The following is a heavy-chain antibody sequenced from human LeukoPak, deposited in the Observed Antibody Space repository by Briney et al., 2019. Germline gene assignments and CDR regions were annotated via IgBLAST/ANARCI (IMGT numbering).Heavy chain of an antibody. V-gene: IGHV4-38-2*01. CDR1: GYSISSGYY. Sequence: SETLSLTCAVSGYSISSGYYWGWIRQPPGKGLEWIGSIYHSGSTYHNPSLKSRVTISADTSKNQFSLKLSSVTAADTAMYYCANHEVTSTWFFDLWGRGTLVTVSS. CDR3: ANHEVTSTWFFDL. D-gene: IGHD2-21*02. J-gene: IGHJ2*01. CDR2: IYHSGST.